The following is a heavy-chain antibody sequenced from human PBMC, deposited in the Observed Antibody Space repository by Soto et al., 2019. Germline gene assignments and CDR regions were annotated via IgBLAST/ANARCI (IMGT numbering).Heavy chain of an antibody. CDR2: IYHSGST. V-gene: IGHV4-30-2*01. CDR1: GGSISSGGFS. J-gene: IGHJ4*02. D-gene: IGHD6-13*01. CDR3: ARVTVLATTGTFDY. Sequence: PSETLSLTCAVSGGSISSGGFSWSWIRQPPGEGLEWIGYIYHSGSTYYNPSLKSRVTISVDRSKKQISLKLSSVTAADTAVYYCARVTVLATTGTFDYWGQGTLVTVSS.